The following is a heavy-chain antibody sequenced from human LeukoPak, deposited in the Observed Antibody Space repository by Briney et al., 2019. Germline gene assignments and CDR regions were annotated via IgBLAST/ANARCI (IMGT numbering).Heavy chain of an antibody. CDR2: ISDSGGGT. Sequence: PGGSLRLSCEPPGLSFRNFALGSVRQAPGKGLQWVSAISDSGGGTFYADSVKGRFNISRDNSKNTLYLQMNSLRAEDTAVYYCAKVGVGWVAFEYWGQGTLVTVSS. CDR3: AKVGVGWVAFEY. D-gene: IGHD3-16*01. J-gene: IGHJ4*02. CDR1: GLSFRNFA. V-gene: IGHV3-23*01.